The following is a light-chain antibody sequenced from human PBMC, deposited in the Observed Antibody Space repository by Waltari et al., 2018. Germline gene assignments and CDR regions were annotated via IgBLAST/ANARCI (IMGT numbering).Light chain of an antibody. J-gene: IGKJ4*01. CDR2: AAS. CDR1: QGISSY. CDR3: HQVNSYPRT. V-gene: IGKV1-9*01. Sequence: DIQLTQSPSFLSASVGDRVTITCRASQGISSYLTWFQQKPGKAPKLLIYAASTLQSGVPSRFSGSGSGTEFTHTSSSLQPEDFATYYCHQVNSYPRTSGGGTKVEIK.